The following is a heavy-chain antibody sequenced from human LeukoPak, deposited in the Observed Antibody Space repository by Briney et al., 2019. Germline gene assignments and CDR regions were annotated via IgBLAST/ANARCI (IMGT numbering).Heavy chain of an antibody. CDR2: IIPILGIA. CDR3: LYYCSSTSCYNAFDI. CDR1: GGTFSSYA. J-gene: IGHJ3*02. V-gene: IGHV1-69*04. Sequence: SVKVSCKASGGTFSSYAISWVRQAPGQGLEWMGRIIPILGIANYAQKFQGRVTITADKSTSTAYMELSSLRSEDTAVYYCLYYCSSTSCYNAFDIWGQGTMVTVSS. D-gene: IGHD2-2*02.